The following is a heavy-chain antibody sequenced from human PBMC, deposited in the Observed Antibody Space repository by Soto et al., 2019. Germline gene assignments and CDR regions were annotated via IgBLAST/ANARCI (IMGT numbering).Heavy chain of an antibody. CDR2: ISGYNGNT. CDR1: GGTFSSYA. Sequence: WASVKVSCKASGGTFSSYAISWVRQAPGQGLEWMGWISGYNGNTKYAQKFQGRVTMTTDTPTNTAYMELRSLRSDDTAVYYCARDREYYYDSSGNYYYHYGMDVWGQGTTVTV. CDR3: ARDREYYYDSSGNYYYHYGMDV. J-gene: IGHJ6*02. D-gene: IGHD3-22*01. V-gene: IGHV1-18*01.